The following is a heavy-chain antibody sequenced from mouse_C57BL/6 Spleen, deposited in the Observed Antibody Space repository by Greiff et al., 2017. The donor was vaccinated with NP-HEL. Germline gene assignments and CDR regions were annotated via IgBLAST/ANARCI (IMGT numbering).Heavy chain of an antibody. D-gene: IGHD4-1*01. Sequence: VQLQQSGAELARPGASVKMSCKASGYTFTSYTMHWVKQRPGQGLEWIGYINPSSGYTKYNQKFKDKATLTADKSSSTAYMQLSSLTSEDSAVYYCAREIKWDVTWFAYWGQGTLVTVSA. V-gene: IGHV1-4*01. CDR2: INPSSGYT. CDR1: GYTFTSYT. CDR3: AREIKWDVTWFAY. J-gene: IGHJ3*01.